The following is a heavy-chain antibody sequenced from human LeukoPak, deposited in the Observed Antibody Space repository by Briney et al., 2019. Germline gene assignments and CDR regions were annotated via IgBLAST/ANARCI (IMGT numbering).Heavy chain of an antibody. CDR1: GDSVSSNSAA. Sequence: SQTLSLTCAISGDSVSSNSAAWNWIRQSPSGGLEWLGRTYYRSKWYNGYAVSVKSRITINPDTSKNQFSLQLNSVTPEDTAVYYCARERASSGYYKHFDYWGQGTLVTVSS. D-gene: IGHD3-22*01. CDR3: ARERASSGYYKHFDY. CDR2: TYYRSKWYN. V-gene: IGHV6-1*01. J-gene: IGHJ4*02.